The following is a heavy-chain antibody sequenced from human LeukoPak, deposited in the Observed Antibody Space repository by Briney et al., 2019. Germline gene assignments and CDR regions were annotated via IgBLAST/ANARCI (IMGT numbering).Heavy chain of an antibody. J-gene: IGHJ3*02. Sequence: GESLRLSCAASGFTFSNNWMHWVRQAPGKGLVWXXRINGDGSITDYADAVKGRFTISRDNAKNTLYLQMNSLRAEDTAVYYCAQVRVTSSRNVFNMWGQGTMVTVSS. CDR2: INGDGSIT. CDR3: AQVRVTSSRNVFNM. V-gene: IGHV3-74*01. CDR1: GFTFSNNW. D-gene: IGHD6-13*01.